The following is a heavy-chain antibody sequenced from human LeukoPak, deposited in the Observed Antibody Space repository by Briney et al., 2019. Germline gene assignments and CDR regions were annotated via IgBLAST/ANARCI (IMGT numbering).Heavy chain of an antibody. CDR3: ARDKGYDSSGYYYLTDYYGMDV. V-gene: IGHV1-2*04. Sequence: ASVKVSCKASGYTFTGYYMHWVRQAPGQGLEWMGRINPNSGGTNYAQKFQGWVTMTRDTSISTAYMELSRLRSDDTAVYYCARDKGYDSSGYYYLTDYYGMDVWGQGTTVTVSS. CDR1: GYTFTGYY. D-gene: IGHD3-22*01. J-gene: IGHJ6*02. CDR2: INPNSGGT.